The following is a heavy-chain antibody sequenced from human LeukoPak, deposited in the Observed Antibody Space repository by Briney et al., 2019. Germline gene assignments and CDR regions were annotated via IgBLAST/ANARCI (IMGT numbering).Heavy chain of an antibody. J-gene: IGHJ4*02. V-gene: IGHV3-21*01. CDR3: ARLYPLGDS. D-gene: IGHD7-27*01. CDR2: ISSSSSYI. CDR1: GFTFSSYA. Sequence: TGGSLRLSCAASGFTFSSYAMSWVRQAPGKGLEWVSSISSSSSYIYYADSVKGRFTISRDNAKNSLYLQMNSLRAEDTAVYYCARLYPLGDSWGQGPLATVPP.